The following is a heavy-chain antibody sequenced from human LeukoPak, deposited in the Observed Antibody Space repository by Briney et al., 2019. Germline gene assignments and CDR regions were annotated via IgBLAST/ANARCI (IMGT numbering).Heavy chain of an antibody. Sequence: GASVKVSCKASDYTFTSYGISWVRQAPGQGLERMGWISGYNGNTNHAQKLQGRVTMTTDTSTSTAYMELRSLRSDDTAVYYCARDKAVADSGWAFDIWGQGTMVTVSS. D-gene: IGHD6-19*01. CDR3: ARDKAVADSGWAFDI. V-gene: IGHV1-18*01. J-gene: IGHJ3*02. CDR2: ISGYNGNT. CDR1: DYTFTSYG.